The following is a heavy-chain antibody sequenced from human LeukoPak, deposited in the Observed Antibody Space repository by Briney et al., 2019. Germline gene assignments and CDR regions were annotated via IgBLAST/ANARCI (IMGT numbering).Heavy chain of an antibody. CDR1: GYTFTSYY. Sequence: ASVKVSCKASGYTFTSYYMHWVRQAPGQGLEWMGIINPSGGSTSYAQKFQGRVTMTRDMPTSTVYMELSSLRSDDTAVYYCARAPRTTVVVAATPLFDYWGQGTLVTVSS. CDR3: ARAPRTTVVVAATPLFDY. CDR2: INPSGGST. V-gene: IGHV1-46*01. D-gene: IGHD2-15*01. J-gene: IGHJ4*02.